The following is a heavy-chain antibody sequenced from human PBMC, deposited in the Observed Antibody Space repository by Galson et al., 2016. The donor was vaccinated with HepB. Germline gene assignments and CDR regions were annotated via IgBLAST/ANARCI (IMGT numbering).Heavy chain of an antibody. CDR1: GFTFSSHW. Sequence: SLRLSCAVSGFTFSSHWMSWVRQGPGKGLEWVAIIKPDGSEKYYVDSVKGRFTISRDNAKKSLYLQMNSLRAEDTAVYYCARVGIGSSWYFDYWGQGTLVTVSS. V-gene: IGHV3-7*01. D-gene: IGHD6-13*01. CDR2: IKPDGSEK. CDR3: ARVGIGSSWYFDY. J-gene: IGHJ4*02.